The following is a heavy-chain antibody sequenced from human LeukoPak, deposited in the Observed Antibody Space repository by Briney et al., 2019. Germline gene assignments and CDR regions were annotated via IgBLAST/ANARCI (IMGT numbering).Heavy chain of an antibody. J-gene: IGHJ4*02. D-gene: IGHD2-2*01. Sequence: GGSLRLSCAASGFTFSSYWMYWVRQAPGKGLVWVSGISGSGGSTYYADSVRGRFTISRDNSKDTLYLQVSSLRAEDTAVYYCAKGVYSTSWWSVDYWGQGTLVTVSS. CDR3: AKGVYSTSWWSVDY. CDR1: GFTFSSYW. CDR2: ISGSGGST. V-gene: IGHV3-23*01.